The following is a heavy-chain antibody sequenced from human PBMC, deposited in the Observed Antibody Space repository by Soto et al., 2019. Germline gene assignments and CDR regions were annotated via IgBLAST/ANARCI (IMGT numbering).Heavy chain of an antibody. CDR2: ILYDGSNK. Sequence: GGSLRLSCASSGFTFSNNAMDWARQAPGKGLEWVAVILYDGSNKYIAESVKGRFTISRDNSKNTLFLQMNSLRAEDTAVYYCARGTTTYAFSAMDVWGQGTTVTVSS. CDR3: ARGTTTYAFSAMDV. V-gene: IGHV3-30-3*01. J-gene: IGHJ6*02. D-gene: IGHD3-16*01. CDR1: GFTFSNNA.